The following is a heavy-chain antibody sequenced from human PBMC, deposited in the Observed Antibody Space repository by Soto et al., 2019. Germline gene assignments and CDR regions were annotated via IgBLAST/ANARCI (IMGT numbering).Heavy chain of an antibody. Sequence: QITLKESGPTLVKPTQTLTLTCTFSGFSLTTRGVGVGWIRQPPGKALECLALIYWDDDKRYSPSLQSRLSTPNATSKNQVVLTITNVDPVDTATYYSAHIPHYYQYACFDPWGQGTLVSVSS. CDR1: GFSLTTRGVG. CDR3: AHIPHYYQYACFDP. V-gene: IGHV2-5*02. D-gene: IGHD3-16*01. J-gene: IGHJ5*02. CDR2: IYWDDDK.